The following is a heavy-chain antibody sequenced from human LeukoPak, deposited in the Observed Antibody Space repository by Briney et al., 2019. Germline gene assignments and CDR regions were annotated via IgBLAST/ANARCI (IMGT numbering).Heavy chain of an antibody. CDR3: ARDPTHDFWSGYFDY. V-gene: IGHV3-30-3*01. D-gene: IGHD3-3*01. J-gene: IGHJ4*02. CDR1: GFTFSSYA. Sequence: GGSLRLSCAASGFTFSSYAMHWVRQAPGKGLEWVAVISYDGSNKYYADSVKGRYTISRDNSKSTLYLQMNSLRAEDTAVYYCARDPTHDFWSGYFDYWGQGTLVTVSS. CDR2: ISYDGSNK.